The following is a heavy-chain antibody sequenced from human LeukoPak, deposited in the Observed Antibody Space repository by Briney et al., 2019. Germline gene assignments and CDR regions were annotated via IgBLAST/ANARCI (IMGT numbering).Heavy chain of an antibody. V-gene: IGHV3-53*01. J-gene: IGHJ2*01. CDR2: IYSGGST. CDR3: ARGSSGWAVGYFDL. D-gene: IGHD6-19*01. CDR1: GFTVSSNY. Sequence: PGGSLRLSCAASGFTVSSNYMSWVRQAPGKGLEWVSVIYSGGSTYYADSVKGRFTISRDNSKNTLYLQMNSLRAEDTAVYYCARGSSGWAVGYFDLWGRGTLDTVSS.